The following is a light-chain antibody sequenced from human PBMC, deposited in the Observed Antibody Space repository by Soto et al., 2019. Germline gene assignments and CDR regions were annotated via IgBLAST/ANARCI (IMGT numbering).Light chain of an antibody. CDR3: QHYNSAPQT. J-gene: IGKJ1*01. V-gene: IGKV3-11*01. CDR1: QSVSTY. Sequence: EIVLTQSPATLSLSPWERATLSCRASQSVSTYLAWYQQKPGQAPSLLIYDASNRATGIPARFSGSGSGTAFTLTISSLEPEDFATYYCQHYNSAPQTFGQGTKVDIK. CDR2: DAS.